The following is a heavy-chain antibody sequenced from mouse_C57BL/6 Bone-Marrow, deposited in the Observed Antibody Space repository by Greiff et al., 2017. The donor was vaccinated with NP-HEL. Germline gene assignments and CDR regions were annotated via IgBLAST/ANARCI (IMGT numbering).Heavy chain of an antibody. CDR2: INPNNGGT. J-gene: IGHJ4*01. V-gene: IGHV1-26*01. D-gene: IGHD1-1*01. Sequence: EVQLQQSGPELVKPGASVKISCKASGYTFTDYYMNWVKQSHGKSLEWLGDINPNNGGTSYNQKFKGKATLTVDKSSSTAYMELRSLTSEDSAVYYCARGITTVVPYAMDYWGQGTSVTVSS. CDR1: GYTFTDYY. CDR3: ARGITTVVPYAMDY.